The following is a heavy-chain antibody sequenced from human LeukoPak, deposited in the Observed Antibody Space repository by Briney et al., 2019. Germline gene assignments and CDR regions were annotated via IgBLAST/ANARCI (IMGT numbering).Heavy chain of an antibody. Sequence: SETLSLTCAAYGGSFSGYYWSWLRQPPGKGLEWMGEINHSGSTNYSPSLKSRVTISVDTSKNQFSQKLSSVTAADTAVYYCARAPAAVGTYYYGPGYPARGRPFDYWGQGTLVTVSS. CDR3: ARAPAAVGTYYYGPGYPARGRPFDY. V-gene: IGHV4-34*01. D-gene: IGHD3-10*01. J-gene: IGHJ4*02. CDR2: INHSGST. CDR1: GGSFSGYY.